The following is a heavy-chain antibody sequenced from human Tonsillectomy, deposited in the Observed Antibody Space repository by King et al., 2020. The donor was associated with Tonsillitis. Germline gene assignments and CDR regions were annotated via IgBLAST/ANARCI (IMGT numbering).Heavy chain of an antibody. CDR2: IYTSGSA. Sequence: VQLQESGPGLERSQTLSLTCTVSGGSINSGNYYWTWVRQPAGKGLEWIGRIYTSGSAYYNPSLKSRVTILLDTPKNQFSLRLTSVTAADTAVYYCAKMPGRSGVSSPSYLDVWASGPTSPSP. D-gene: IGHD3-10*01. J-gene: IGHJ6*03. CDR1: GGSINSGNYY. V-gene: IGHV4-61*02. CDR3: AKMPGRSGVSSPSYLDV.